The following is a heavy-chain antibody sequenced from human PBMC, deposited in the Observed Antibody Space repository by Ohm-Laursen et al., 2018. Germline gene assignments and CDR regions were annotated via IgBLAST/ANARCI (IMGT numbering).Heavy chain of an antibody. Sequence: ESLKISCKGSGYNFRNYWIGWVRQLPGKGLEWMGIIYPGDSDTRYSPSFQGQVTISADKSINTAYLQWSRLKASDTAMYYCARTFDFDRSSNYFFDYWGQGTLVTVSS. J-gene: IGHJ4*02. CDR2: IYPGDSDT. D-gene: IGHD3-3*01. CDR1: GYNFRNYW. V-gene: IGHV5-51*01. CDR3: ARTFDFDRSSNYFFDY.